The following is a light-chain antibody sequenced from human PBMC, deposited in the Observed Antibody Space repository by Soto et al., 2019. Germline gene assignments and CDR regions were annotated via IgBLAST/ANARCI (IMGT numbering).Light chain of an antibody. J-gene: IGKJ1*01. CDR1: QSISSW. CDR3: QQYNSFSRT. V-gene: IGKV1-5*03. CDR2: KAS. Sequence: DIQMAQSPSTLSASVGDRVTITCRARQSISSWLAWYQQKPGKAPKLLISKASSLESGVPSRFSGSGSGTEFTLTISSLQPDDFATYYCQQYNSFSRTFGQGTKVEIK.